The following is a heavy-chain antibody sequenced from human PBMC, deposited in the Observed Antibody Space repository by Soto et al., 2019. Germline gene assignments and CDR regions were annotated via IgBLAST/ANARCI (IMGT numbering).Heavy chain of an antibody. Sequence: PGGSLRLSCAASGFTFSSYAMSWVRQAPGKGLEWVSAISGSGGSTYYADSVKGRFTISRDNSKNTLYLQMNSLRAEDTAVYYCAKGLVVVVAATRAAGYYGMDVWGQGTTVTVSS. CDR1: GFTFSSYA. CDR3: AKGLVVVVAATRAAGYYGMDV. D-gene: IGHD2-15*01. V-gene: IGHV3-23*01. CDR2: ISGSGGST. J-gene: IGHJ6*02.